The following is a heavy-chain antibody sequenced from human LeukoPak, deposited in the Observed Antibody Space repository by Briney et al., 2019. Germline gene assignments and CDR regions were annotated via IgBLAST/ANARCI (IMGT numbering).Heavy chain of an antibody. CDR2: ICGNGGCT. D-gene: IGHD6-13*01. Sequence: RGSLRLSCAASGFTFSNYAMCWVRQAPGKGLEWVSCICGNGGCTYYADSVKGRFSISRDNWKNMLYLKMNSLRAEDTAIYYCARLIGAAGTDYWGQGTLVTVSA. J-gene: IGHJ4*02. CDR3: ARLIGAAGTDY. CDR1: GFTFSNYA. V-gene: IGHV3-23*01.